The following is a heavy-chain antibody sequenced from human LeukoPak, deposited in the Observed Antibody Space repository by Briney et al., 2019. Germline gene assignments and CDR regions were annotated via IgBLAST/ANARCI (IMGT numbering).Heavy chain of an antibody. CDR1: GGSFSGYY. CDR2: INHSGST. D-gene: IGHD3-22*01. J-gene: IGHJ4*02. CDR3: ARHSSGYMGNDY. Sequence: SETLSLTCAVYGGSFSGYYWSWIRQPPGKGLEWIGEINHSGSTNYNPSLKSRVTISVDTSKNQFSLKLSSVTAADTALYYCARHSSGYMGNDYWGRGTLVTVSS. V-gene: IGHV4-34*01.